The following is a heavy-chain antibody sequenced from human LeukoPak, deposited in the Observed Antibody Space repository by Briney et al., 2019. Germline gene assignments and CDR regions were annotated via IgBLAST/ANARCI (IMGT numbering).Heavy chain of an antibody. CDR1: GYTFTGYY. J-gene: IGHJ6*02. CDR2: INPNSGGT. V-gene: IGHV1-2*02. CDR3: ARVRYCTNGVCYPASYYYYGMDV. D-gene: IGHD2-8*01. Sequence: GASVKVSCKASGYTFTGYYMHWVRQAPGQGLEWMGWINPNSGGTNYAQKFQGRVTMTRDTSISTAYMELSRLRSDDTAVYCCARVRYCTNGVCYPASYYYYGMDVWGQGTTVTVSS.